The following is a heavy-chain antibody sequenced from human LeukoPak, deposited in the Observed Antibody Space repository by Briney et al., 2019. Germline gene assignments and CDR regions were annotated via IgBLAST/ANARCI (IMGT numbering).Heavy chain of an antibody. Sequence: GASVKVSCKASGYTFTTYGLSWVRQAPGQGLEWLGWISTYDDNIKYAQSLQGRLTLTIDTSTSTAYMELRSLTSDDTAVYYCAREPLPYYDILTGYHYYMDVWGKGTTVTISS. V-gene: IGHV1-18*01. CDR1: GYTFTTYG. CDR3: AREPLPYYDILTGYHYYMDV. J-gene: IGHJ6*03. CDR2: ISTYDDNI. D-gene: IGHD3-9*01.